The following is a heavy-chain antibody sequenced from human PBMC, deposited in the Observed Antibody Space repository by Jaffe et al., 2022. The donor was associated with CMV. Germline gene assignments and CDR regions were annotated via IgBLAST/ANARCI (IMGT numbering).Heavy chain of an antibody. V-gene: IGHV1-46*01. CDR2: INPSGGST. CDR3: GRSPNFWSGYLDH. D-gene: IGHD3-3*01. J-gene: IGHJ4*02. CDR1: GYTFINYY. Sequence: QVQLVQSGAEVKRPGASVKISCKASGYTFINYYIQWVRQAPGQGLEWIGIINPSGGSTKYAQTFQGSVTMTSDTSTSTVFMEMSSLRSEDTAVYYCGRSPNFWSGYLDHWGQGTPVTVSS.